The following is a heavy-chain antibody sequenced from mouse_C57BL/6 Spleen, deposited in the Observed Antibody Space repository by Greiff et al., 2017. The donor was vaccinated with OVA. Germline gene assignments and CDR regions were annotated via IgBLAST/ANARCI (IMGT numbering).Heavy chain of an antibody. CDR2: IDPNSGGT. Sequence: QVQLQQPGAELVKPGASVKLSCKASGYTFTSYWMHWVKQRPGRGLEWIGRIDPNSGGTKYNEKFKSKATLTVDKPSSTAYMQLPSLTSEDSAVDYCARLWAVRRGGAMDYWGQGTSVTVSS. CDR1: GYTFTSYW. J-gene: IGHJ4*01. V-gene: IGHV1-72*01. D-gene: IGHD1-1*02. CDR3: ARLWAVRRGGAMDY.